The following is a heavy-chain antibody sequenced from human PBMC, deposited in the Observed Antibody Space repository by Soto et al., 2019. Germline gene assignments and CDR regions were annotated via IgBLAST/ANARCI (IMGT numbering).Heavy chain of an antibody. CDR2: IYYSGST. D-gene: IGHD3-9*01. J-gene: IGHJ4*02. CDR1: GGSISSYY. V-gene: IGHV4-59*01. Sequence: SETLSLTCTVSGGSISSYYWSWIRQPPGKGLEWIGYIYYSGSTNYNPSLKSRVTISVDTSKNQFSLKLSSVTAADTAVYYCARARADDILTGYASSPLFDYWGQGTLVTVSS. CDR3: ARARADDILTGYASSPLFDY.